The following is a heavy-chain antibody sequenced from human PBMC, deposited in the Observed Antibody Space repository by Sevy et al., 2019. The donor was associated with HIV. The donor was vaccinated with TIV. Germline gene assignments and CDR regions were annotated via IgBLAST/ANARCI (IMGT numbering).Heavy chain of an antibody. V-gene: IGHV3-53*01. Sequence: GGSLRLSCAASGFTVSSNYMSWVRQAPGKGLEWVSVIYSGGSTYYADSVKGRFTISRDNSKNTLYLQMNSLRAEDTAVYYCARSKDYHGSGSYHFDYWGQGTLVTVSS. D-gene: IGHD3-10*01. CDR2: IYSGGST. CDR1: GFTVSSNY. CDR3: ARSKDYHGSGSYHFDY. J-gene: IGHJ4*02.